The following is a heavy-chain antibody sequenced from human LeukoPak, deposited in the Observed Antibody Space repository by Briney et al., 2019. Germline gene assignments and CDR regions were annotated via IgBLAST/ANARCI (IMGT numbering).Heavy chain of an antibody. Sequence: GGSLRLSCAASGFTFSSYSMNWVRQAPGKGLEWVSSISSSSSYIYYADSVKGRFTISRDNAKNSLYLQMNSLRAEDTAVYYCARDPDSSGPGVYFDYWDQGTLVTVSS. CDR3: ARDPDSSGPGVYFDY. CDR1: GFTFSSYS. J-gene: IGHJ4*02. V-gene: IGHV3-21*01. D-gene: IGHD3-22*01. CDR2: ISSSSSYI.